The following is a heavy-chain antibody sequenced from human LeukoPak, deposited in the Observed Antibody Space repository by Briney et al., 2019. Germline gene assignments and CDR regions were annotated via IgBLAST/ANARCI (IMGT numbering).Heavy chain of an antibody. CDR2: INPSGGST. D-gene: IGHD3-10*01. CDR1: GYTFTSYY. V-gene: IGHV1-46*01. J-gene: IGHJ4*02. CDR3: ARGQELLWFGDRYRGYYFDY. Sequence: ASVKVSCKASGYTFTSYYMHWVRQAPGQGLGWMGIINPSGGSTSYAQKFQGRVTMTRDTSTSTAYMELSSLRSEDTAVYYCARGQELLWFGDRYRGYYFDYWGQGTLVTVSS.